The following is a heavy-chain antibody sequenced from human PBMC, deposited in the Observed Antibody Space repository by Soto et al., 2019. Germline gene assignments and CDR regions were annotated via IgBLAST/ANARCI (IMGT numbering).Heavy chain of an antibody. CDR1: GFSFRTYG. CDR3: ARDDAFANENAFDL. Sequence: GGSLRLSCAVSGFSFRTYGFHWVRQPPGKGLQWVAVISPKGHSDSVEGRFTISRDNSKDTLYLQMNNLRAEDTAVYYCARDDAFANENAFDLWGQGTKVTVSS. J-gene: IGHJ3*01. D-gene: IGHD1-1*01. CDR2: ISPK. V-gene: IGHV3-33*01.